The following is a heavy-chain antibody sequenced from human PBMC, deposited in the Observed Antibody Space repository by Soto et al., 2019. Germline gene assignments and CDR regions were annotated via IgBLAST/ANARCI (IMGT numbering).Heavy chain of an antibody. Sequence: EAQLVESGGGLVQPGGSLRLSCAASGFTFSSYDMHWVRQATGKGLEWVSAIGTAGDTYYPGSVKGRFTISRENAKNSLYLQMNSLRAGDTAVYYCARGGVCSGGSCYPFASMDVWGQGTTVTVSS. CDR2: IGTAGDT. V-gene: IGHV3-13*01. J-gene: IGHJ6*02. D-gene: IGHD2-15*01. CDR1: GFTFSSYD. CDR3: ARGGVCSGGSCYPFASMDV.